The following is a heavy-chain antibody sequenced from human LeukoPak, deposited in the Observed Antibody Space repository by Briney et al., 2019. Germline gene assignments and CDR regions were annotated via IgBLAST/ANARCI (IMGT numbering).Heavy chain of an antibody. CDR2: ISGSGGST. CDR1: GFTFSSYA. CDR3: ARGGAYYYGSGSYRDFDY. D-gene: IGHD3-10*01. Sequence: GGSLRLSCAASGFTFSSYAMSWVRQAPGKGLEWVSAISGSGGSTYYADSVKGRLTISRDNSKNTLYLQMNSLRAEDTAVYYCARGGAYYYGSGSYRDFDYWGQGTLVTVSS. J-gene: IGHJ4*02. V-gene: IGHV3-23*01.